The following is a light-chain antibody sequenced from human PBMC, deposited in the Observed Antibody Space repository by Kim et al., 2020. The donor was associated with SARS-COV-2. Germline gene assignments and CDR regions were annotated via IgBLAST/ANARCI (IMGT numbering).Light chain of an antibody. Sequence: GQKVTSSLSGSNSNIEKNYVFWYQQFPGTAPKLLIYDNNKRPSGIPDRFSGSKSGTSATLGITGLQTGDEADYYCESWDGSLSAVLFGGGTQLTVL. V-gene: IGLV1-51*01. CDR2: DNN. CDR1: NSNIEKNY. CDR3: ESWDGSLSAVL. J-gene: IGLJ2*01.